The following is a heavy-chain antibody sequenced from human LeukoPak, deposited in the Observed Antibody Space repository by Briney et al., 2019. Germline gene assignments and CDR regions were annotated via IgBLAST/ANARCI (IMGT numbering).Heavy chain of an antibody. V-gene: IGHV3-21*06. D-gene: IGHD3-16*01. CDR1: GFTFSSYK. J-gene: IGHJ4*02. CDR3: ARDLTGGEYFDS. CDR2: ISPSSSYI. Sequence: GGSLRLSCEASGFTFSSYKMTWVRQAPGKGLEWVASISPSSSYIYYGDSVKGRVTVSRDNAKSSLFLQMSSLRADDTAVYYCARDLTGGEYFDSWGQGALVSASS.